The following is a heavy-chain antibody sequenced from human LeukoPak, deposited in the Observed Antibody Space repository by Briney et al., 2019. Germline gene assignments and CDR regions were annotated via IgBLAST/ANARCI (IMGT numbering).Heavy chain of an antibody. CDR1: GYSFTNYG. CDR3: ARTGYSSGWYGGFDI. V-gene: IGHV5-51*04. CDR2: IYPGDSDS. Sequence: GESLKISCQGPGYSFTNYGIGGAGPISGKGLAWMGIIYPGDSDSSFITSFQGQVTKSAYKPIITAYLHWSSRKPSDPAMYYCARTGYSSGWYGGFDIWGEGTLVTVS. J-gene: IGHJ3*02. D-gene: IGHD6-19*01.